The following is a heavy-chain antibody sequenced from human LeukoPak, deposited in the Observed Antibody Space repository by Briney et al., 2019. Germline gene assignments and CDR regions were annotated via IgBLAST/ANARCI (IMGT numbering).Heavy chain of an antibody. CDR2: IKSDGSST. CDR1: EFSVGSNY. V-gene: IGHV3-74*01. D-gene: IGHD3-22*01. J-gene: IGHJ3*02. CDR3: ARYYFDSSGYDFDAFDI. Sequence: GGSLRLSCAASEFSVGSNYTTWVRQAPGKGLEWVSRIKSDGSSTSYADSVKGRFTISRDNAKNTLYLQMNSLRAEDTAVYYCARYYFDSSGYDFDAFDIWGQGTMVTVSS.